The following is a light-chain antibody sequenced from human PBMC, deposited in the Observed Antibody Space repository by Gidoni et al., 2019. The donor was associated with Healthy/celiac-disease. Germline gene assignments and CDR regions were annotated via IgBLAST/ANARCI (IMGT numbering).Light chain of an antibody. Sequence: DIHMTQSPSSLSASVGDRVTITCRASQSISSYLNWYQQKPGKAPKLLIYAASSLQSGVPSRFSGSGSGTDFTLTISSLQPEDFATYYCQQSYSTPFTFGHGTKVEIK. V-gene: IGKV1-39*01. CDR2: AAS. CDR3: QQSYSTPFT. J-gene: IGKJ3*01. CDR1: QSISSY.